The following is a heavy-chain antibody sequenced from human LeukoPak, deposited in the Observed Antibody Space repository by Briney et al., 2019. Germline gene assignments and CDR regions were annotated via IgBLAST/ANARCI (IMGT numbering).Heavy chain of an antibody. D-gene: IGHD2-15*01. J-gene: IGHJ5*02. Sequence: PSETLSLTCAVYGGSFSGYYWSWIRQPPGKGLEWIGEINHSGSTNYNPSLKSRVTISVDTSKNQFSLKLSSVTAADTAVYYCATGLRGYCSGGSCYSARAYNWFDPWGQGTLVTVSS. CDR2: INHSGST. CDR3: ATGLRGYCSGGSCYSARAYNWFDP. CDR1: GGSFSGYY. V-gene: IGHV4-34*01.